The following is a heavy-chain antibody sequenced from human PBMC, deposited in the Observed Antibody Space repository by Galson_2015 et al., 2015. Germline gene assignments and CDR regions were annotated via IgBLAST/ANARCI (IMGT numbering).Heavy chain of an antibody. CDR1: GFTFSSYS. CDR2: ISSSSSTI. CDR3: ARLPSVILPNDLYYFDY. V-gene: IGHV3-48*02. D-gene: IGHD2-21*01. J-gene: IGHJ4*02. Sequence: SLRLSCAASGFTFSSYSMNWVRQAPGKGLEWVSYISSSSSTIYYADSVKGQFTISRDNAKNSLYLQMNSLRDEDTAVYYCARLPSVILPNDLYYFDYWGQGTLVTVSS.